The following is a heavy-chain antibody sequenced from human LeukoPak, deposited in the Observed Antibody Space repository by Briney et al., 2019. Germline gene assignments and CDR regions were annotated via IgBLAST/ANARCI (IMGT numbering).Heavy chain of an antibody. Sequence: GGSLRLSCAASGFTFSSYDLSWVRQAPGKGLEWVSTISGNGGSTYYADSMKGRFTISRANSKNTLYLQMNSLRAEDTAVYYCARDQGLAFDIWGQGTMVTASS. CDR3: ARDQGLAFDI. J-gene: IGHJ3*02. CDR1: GFTFSSYD. V-gene: IGHV3-23*01. CDR2: ISGNGGST.